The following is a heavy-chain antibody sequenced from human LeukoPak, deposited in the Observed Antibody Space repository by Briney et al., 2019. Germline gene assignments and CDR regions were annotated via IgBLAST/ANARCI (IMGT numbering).Heavy chain of an antibody. J-gene: IGHJ4*02. V-gene: IGHV1-2*06. D-gene: IGHD3-22*01. CDR3: ARGFYYYDSSGYYYPYFDY. Sequence: ASVTVSCKASGYTFTGYYMHWVRQAPGQGLEWMGRINPNSGGTNYAQKFQGRVTMTRDTSISTAYMELSRLRSDDTAVYYCARGFYYYDSSGYYYPYFDYWGQGTLVTVSS. CDR1: GYTFTGYY. CDR2: INPNSGGT.